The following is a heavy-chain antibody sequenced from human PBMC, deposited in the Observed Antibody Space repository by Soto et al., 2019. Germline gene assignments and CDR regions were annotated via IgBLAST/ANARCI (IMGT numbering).Heavy chain of an antibody. V-gene: IGHV3-30-3*01. CDR2: ISYDGSNK. Sequence: QVQLVESGGGVVQPGRSLRLSCAASGFTFSSYAMHWVRQAPGKGLEWVAVISYDGSNKYYADSVKGRFTISRDNSKKTLYLQMNSRRAEDTAVYYCARDGAAGSRYYYYGMDVWGQGTTVTVSS. J-gene: IGHJ6*02. CDR3: ARDGAAGSRYYYYGMDV. CDR1: GFTFSSYA. D-gene: IGHD6-13*01.